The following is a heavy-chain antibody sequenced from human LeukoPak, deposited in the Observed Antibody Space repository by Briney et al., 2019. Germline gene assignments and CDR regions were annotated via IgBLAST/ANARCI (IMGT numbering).Heavy chain of an antibody. V-gene: IGHV3-48*03. J-gene: IGHJ1*01. CDR1: GLSFSSYD. Sequence: GGSLRLSCVAAGLSFSSYDRYWVRQAPGKGLEWVAYISTSGSSIDYADSVKGRFTISRDNGKSSVFLQMNSLRVEDTAVYYCAPPARGLHRAISTEYLQDWGQGTLVTVSS. CDR2: ISTSGSSI. D-gene: IGHD4-11*01. CDR3: APPARGLHRAISTEYLQD.